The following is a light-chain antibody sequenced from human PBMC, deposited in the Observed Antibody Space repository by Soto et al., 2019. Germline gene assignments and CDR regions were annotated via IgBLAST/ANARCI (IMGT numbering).Light chain of an antibody. Sequence: DIQLTQSPTFLSASVGDRVTITCRASRGISSYLAWYQQKPGKAPKLLIYAASSLQSGVPSRFSGSGSGTDFTLTISSLQPEDFATYYCQQANSFPITFGQGTRLEIK. CDR1: RGISSY. CDR2: AAS. V-gene: IGKV1-9*01. J-gene: IGKJ5*01. CDR3: QQANSFPIT.